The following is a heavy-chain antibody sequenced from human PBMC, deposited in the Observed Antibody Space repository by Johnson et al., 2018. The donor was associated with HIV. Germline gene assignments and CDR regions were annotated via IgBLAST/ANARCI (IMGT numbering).Heavy chain of an antibody. CDR3: ARRGLGGIETALDI. V-gene: IGHV3-66*02. Sequence: VQLVESGGGLVQPGGSLRLSCAASGFSVSDSYVSWVRQAAGRGLEWVSVIYSGGSTYYADSVEGRFTISRDNSKNTVYLQMNSLTSDDTAIYYCARRGLGGIETALDIWGQGTMVTVSS. J-gene: IGHJ3*02. D-gene: IGHD3-16*01. CDR1: GFSVSDSY. CDR2: IYSGGST.